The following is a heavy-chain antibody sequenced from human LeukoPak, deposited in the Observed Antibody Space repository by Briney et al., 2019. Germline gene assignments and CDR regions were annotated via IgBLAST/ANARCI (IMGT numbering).Heavy chain of an antibody. CDR3: AKDMTPLGDSSSWVLDY. CDR1: GFTFDDYA. V-gene: IGHV3-9*03. D-gene: IGHD6-13*01. CDR2: ISWNSGSI. Sequence: GGSLRLSCAASGFTFDDYAMHWVRQAPGKGLEWVSGISWNSGSIGYADSVKGRFTISRDNAKNSLYLQMNSLRAEDMALYYCAKDMTPLGDSSSWVLDYWGRGTLVTVSS. J-gene: IGHJ4*02.